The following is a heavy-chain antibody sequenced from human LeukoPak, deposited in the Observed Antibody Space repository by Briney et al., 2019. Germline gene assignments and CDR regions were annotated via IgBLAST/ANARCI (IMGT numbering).Heavy chain of an antibody. CDR3: ARGGWSGSYFDY. CDR2: INHSGST. CDR1: GGSFSGYY. Sequence: SETLSLTCAVYGGSFSGYYWSWTRQPPGKGLEWIGEINHSGSTNYNPSLKSRVTISVDTSKNQFSLKLSSVTAADTAVYYCARGGWSGSYFDYWGQGTLVTVSS. V-gene: IGHV4-34*01. J-gene: IGHJ4*02. D-gene: IGHD3-3*01.